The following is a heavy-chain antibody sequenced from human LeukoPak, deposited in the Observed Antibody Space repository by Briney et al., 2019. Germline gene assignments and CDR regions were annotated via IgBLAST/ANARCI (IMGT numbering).Heavy chain of an antibody. D-gene: IGHD3-22*01. CDR1: GFTFSSYA. CDR3: AKGSGYLYYFDY. V-gene: IGHV3-23*01. CDR2: ISGSGGST. J-gene: IGHJ4*02. Sequence: GGSLRLSSAASGFTFSSYAMSWVRQAPGKGLEWVSAISGSGGSTYYADSVKGRFTISRDNSKNTLYLQMNSLRAEDTAVYYCAKGSGYLYYFDYWGQGTLVTVSS.